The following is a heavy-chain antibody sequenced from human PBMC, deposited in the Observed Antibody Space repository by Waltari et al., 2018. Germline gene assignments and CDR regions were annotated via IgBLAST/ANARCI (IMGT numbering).Heavy chain of an antibody. CDR1: GCTVSGST. J-gene: IGHJ4*02. CDR3: TGGAVTGTDF. V-gene: IGHV3-73*01. CDR2: IRSKPNNYAT. Sequence: EVQVVESGGGLVQPGGSLALPWSTSGCTVSGSTIPWVRQTSGKGLEWIGRIRSKPNNYATRYTASVEGRFTISRDDSENTAYLQMSSLMTEDTAVYYCTGGAVTGTDFWGQGTLVTVSS. D-gene: IGHD6-13*01.